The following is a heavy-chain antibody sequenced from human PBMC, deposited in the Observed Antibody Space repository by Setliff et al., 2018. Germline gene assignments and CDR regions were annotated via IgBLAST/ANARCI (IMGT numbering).Heavy chain of an antibody. V-gene: IGHV3-48*04. D-gene: IGHD6-25*01. CDR1: GFTFSSYS. CDR3: AKSGQTSPYYYYYLDV. CDR2: ISDSSTVI. Sequence: PGGSLSLSCAASGFTFSSYSMNWVRQAPGKGLEWVSYISDSSTVIQYGDSVKGRFTISRDNARNSLYLQMQSLRAEDTAVYYCAKSGQTSPYYYYYLDVWGKGTTVTVSS. J-gene: IGHJ6*03.